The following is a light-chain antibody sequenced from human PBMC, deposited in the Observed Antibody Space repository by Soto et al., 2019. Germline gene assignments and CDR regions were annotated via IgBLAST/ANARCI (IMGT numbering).Light chain of an antibody. J-gene: IGKJ1*01. CDR2: RAS. Sequence: EIVLTQSPGTLSLSPGERATLSFRASQSVSSNYLAWYQQKPGQAPKVLIYRASIRATGIPDRFTGSGSGTDFTLTISRLEPEDFAVYYCQQYGSSGTFGQGTKVDI. V-gene: IGKV3-20*01. CDR3: QQYGSSGT. CDR1: QSVSSNY.